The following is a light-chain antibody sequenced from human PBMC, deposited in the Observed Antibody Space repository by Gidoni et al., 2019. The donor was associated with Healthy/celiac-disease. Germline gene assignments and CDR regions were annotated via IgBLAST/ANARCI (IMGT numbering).Light chain of an antibody. CDR3: KQYNSYSRT. Sequence: DIQMPQSPSPLSASVGDRVTITYRASQIISSWLAWYQQKPGKAPKLLIYDASSLESGVPSRFSGSGSGKEFTLTISSLQPDDFATYYCKQYNSYSRTFGPGTKVDIK. J-gene: IGKJ3*01. CDR1: QIISSW. CDR2: DAS. V-gene: IGKV1-5*01.